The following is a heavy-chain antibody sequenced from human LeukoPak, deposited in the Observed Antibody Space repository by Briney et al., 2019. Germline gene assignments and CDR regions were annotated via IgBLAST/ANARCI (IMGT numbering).Heavy chain of an antibody. CDR1: GGSFSGYY. Sequence: SETLSLTCAVYGGSFSGYYWSWIRQPPGKGLEWIGEINHSGSTNYNPSLKSRVTISVDTSKYQFSLKLSSVTAADTAVYYCARQTWSFDYWGQGTLVTVSS. CDR2: INHSGST. CDR3: ARQTWSFDY. J-gene: IGHJ4*02. V-gene: IGHV4-34*01. D-gene: IGHD2-8*02.